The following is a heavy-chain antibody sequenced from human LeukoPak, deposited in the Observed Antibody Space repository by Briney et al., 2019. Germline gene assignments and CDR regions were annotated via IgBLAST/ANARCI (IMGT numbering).Heavy chain of an antibody. Sequence: ASVKVFCKASGYTFTSYYMHCVLQAPGQGLEWMGIINPSGDSTSYSQKFQGRVSMTRDMSTSTVYLELSSLRSEDTVVYYCARESDGYNGNWGQGTLVTVSS. J-gene: IGHJ4*02. CDR3: ARESDGYNGN. CDR2: INPSGDST. CDR1: GYTFTSYY. D-gene: IGHD5-24*01. V-gene: IGHV1-46*01.